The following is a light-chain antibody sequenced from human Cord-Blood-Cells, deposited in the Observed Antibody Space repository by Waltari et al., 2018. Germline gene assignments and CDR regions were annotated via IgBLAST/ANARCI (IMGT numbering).Light chain of an antibody. V-gene: IGLV2-14*01. CDR1: SSDVGGSNY. CDR3: SSYTSSSRV. CDR2: AVS. Sequence: QSALTQPAPVSGSPGQSITLHCTGPSSDVGGSNYVSWYQQPPGTAPILMIYAVSNRPSGVSNRFSGSKSGNTASLTISGLQAEDEADYYCSSYTSSSRVFGGGTKLTVL. J-gene: IGLJ3*02.